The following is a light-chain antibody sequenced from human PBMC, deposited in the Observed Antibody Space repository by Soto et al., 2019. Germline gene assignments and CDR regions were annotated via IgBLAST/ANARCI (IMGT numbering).Light chain of an antibody. J-gene: IGKJ2*01. CDR2: GAS. Sequence: EIVLTQSPGTLSLSPGERATLSCRASQSLSSSSLAWHQQKPGQAPRLLIYGASSRATGIPDRFSGSESGTDFILTISRLEPKDFAVYYCQQYGSSPPYTFGQGTKLEIK. CDR1: QSLSSSS. CDR3: QQYGSSPPYT. V-gene: IGKV3-20*01.